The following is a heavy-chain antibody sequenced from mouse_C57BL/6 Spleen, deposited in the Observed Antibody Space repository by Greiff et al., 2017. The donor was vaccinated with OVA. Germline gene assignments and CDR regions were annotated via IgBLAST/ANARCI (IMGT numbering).Heavy chain of an antibody. CDR2: IYPGDGDT. Sequence: VQLQQSGAELVKPGASVKISCKASGYAFSSYWMNWVKQRPGKGLEWIGQIYPGDGDTNYNGKFKGKATLTADKSSSTAYMQLSSLTSEDAAVYFCARSYYGEGYFDVWGTGTTVTVSS. CDR3: ARSYYGEGYFDV. D-gene: IGHD2-13*01. J-gene: IGHJ1*03. CDR1: GYAFSSYW. V-gene: IGHV1-80*01.